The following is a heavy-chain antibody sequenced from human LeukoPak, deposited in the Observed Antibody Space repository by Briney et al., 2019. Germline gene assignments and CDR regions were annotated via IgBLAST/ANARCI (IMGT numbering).Heavy chain of an antibody. CDR3: VRSAFLTTEFYFDY. J-gene: IGHJ4*01. CDR1: GFTFAKFA. CDR2: INTDGRTI. Sequence: GGSLRLSCAISGFTFAKFAMSWVRQAPGKGLVWVSRINTDGRTITYADSVKGRFTISRDNAKNTLYLQMNSLRAEDTAVYYCVRSAFLTTEFYFDYWGHGTLVTVSS. D-gene: IGHD4-11*01. V-gene: IGHV3-74*01.